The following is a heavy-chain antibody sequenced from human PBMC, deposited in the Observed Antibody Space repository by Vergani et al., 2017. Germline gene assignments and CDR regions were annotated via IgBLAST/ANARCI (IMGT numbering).Heavy chain of an antibody. D-gene: IGHD1-20*01. J-gene: IGHJ4*02. V-gene: IGHV3-23*01. CDR1: GFSFSSYA. Sequence: EVQLLESGGGLVKPGGSLRLSCASSGFSFSSYAMSWVRQSPEKGLEWVSAISASGDTTFYADAVKGRFTISRDNSKNTLYLQISSLGVEDSDVYFCARSHSAGWFNWDFWGQGTLVTVSS. CDR2: ISASGDTT. CDR3: ARSHSAGWFNWDF.